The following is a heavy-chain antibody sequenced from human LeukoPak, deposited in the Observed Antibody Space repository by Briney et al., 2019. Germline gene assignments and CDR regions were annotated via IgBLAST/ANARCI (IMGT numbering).Heavy chain of an antibody. J-gene: IGHJ4*02. CDR1: GFTFSNHW. CDR2: ISYDGSNK. CDR3: AREGYYGSGSPPSLYFDY. V-gene: IGHV3-30*03. D-gene: IGHD3-10*01. Sequence: GGSLRLSCAASGFTFSNHWMHWVRQAPGKGLEWVAVISYDGSNKYYADSVKGRFTISRDNSRSTLYLQMNSLRPEDTAIYYCAREGYYGSGSPPSLYFDYWGQGTLVTVSS.